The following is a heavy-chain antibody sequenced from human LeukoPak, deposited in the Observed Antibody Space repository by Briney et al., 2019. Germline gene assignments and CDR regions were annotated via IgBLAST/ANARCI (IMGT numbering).Heavy chain of an antibody. J-gene: IGHJ4*02. D-gene: IGHD4-17*01. Sequence: PGGSLRLSCAASGFTFSSYSMNWIRQAPGKGLEWVTSISSSTSYIYYADSVKGRFTISKDNAKNSLYLQMNSLRAEDTAVYYCARAGGSTVSHSDYWGQGTLVTVSS. CDR3: ARAGGSTVSHSDY. CDR2: ISSSTSYI. CDR1: GFTFSSYS. V-gene: IGHV3-21*01.